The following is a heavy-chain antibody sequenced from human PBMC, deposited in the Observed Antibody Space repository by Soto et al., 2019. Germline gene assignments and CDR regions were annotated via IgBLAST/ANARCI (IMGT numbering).Heavy chain of an antibody. V-gene: IGHV1-69*12. CDR1: GGTFSSYA. D-gene: IGHD2-2*01. CDR2: IIPIFGTA. Sequence: QVQLVQSGAEVKKPGSSVKVSCKASGGTFSSYAISWVRQAPGQGLEWMGGIIPIFGTATYAQKVQGRVTITADESTSTADMELSSLRSEDTAVYYCARHVPAAGYYYGMDVWGQGTTGTVSS. CDR3: ARHVPAAGYYYGMDV. J-gene: IGHJ6*02.